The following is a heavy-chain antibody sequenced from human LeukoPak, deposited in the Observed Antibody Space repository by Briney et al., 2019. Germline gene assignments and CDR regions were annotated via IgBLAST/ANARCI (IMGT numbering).Heavy chain of an antibody. Sequence: PSETLSLTCTVSGGSISSYYWSWLRQPPGKGLEWIGYIYYSGSTNYNPSLTSRVTISVDTSKNQFSLKLSSVTAADTAVYYCARDLGYCSSTSCYLNWFDPWGQGTLVTVSS. J-gene: IGHJ5*02. CDR2: IYYSGST. CDR3: ARDLGYCSSTSCYLNWFDP. D-gene: IGHD2-2*01. V-gene: IGHV4-59*01. CDR1: GGSISSYY.